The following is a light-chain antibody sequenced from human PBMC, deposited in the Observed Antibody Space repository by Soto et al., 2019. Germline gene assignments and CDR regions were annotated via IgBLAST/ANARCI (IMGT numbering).Light chain of an antibody. CDR3: QSYDTSLPGLL. V-gene: IGLV1-40*01. J-gene: IGLJ2*01. CDR1: KSNIGANFD. Sequence: QSVLTQPPSVSGAPGQRVTISCNGSKSNIGANFDVNWYQQSPGTAPKLLIYANANRPSGVPQRFSGSKSGTSASLAITGLQTEDEANYYCQSYDTSLPGLLFGVGTKVTVL. CDR2: ANA.